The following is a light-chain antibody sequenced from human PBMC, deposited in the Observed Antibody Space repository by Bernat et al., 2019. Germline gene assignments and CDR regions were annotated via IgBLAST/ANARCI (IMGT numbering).Light chain of an antibody. Sequence: QSVLTQPPSASGTPGQTVNISCSGSTANVGSNTVNWYQQHPGKAPKLMIYDVSNRPSGVSNRFSGSKSGNTASLTISGLQAEDEADYYCSSYTSSSTLEIGGGTKLTVL. CDR1: TANVGSNT. V-gene: IGLV2-14*01. CDR2: DVS. J-gene: IGLJ2*01. CDR3: SSYTSSSTLE.